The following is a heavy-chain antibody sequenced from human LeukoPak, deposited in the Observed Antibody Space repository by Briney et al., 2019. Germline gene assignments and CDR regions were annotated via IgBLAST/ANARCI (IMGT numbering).Heavy chain of an antibody. Sequence: PGGSLRLSCAASGFTFSSYGMHWVRQAPGKGLEWVAFIRYDGSNKYYADSVKGRFTISRDNSKNTLYLQMNGLRAEDTAVYYCAKSGDRYYDSSGYYDDAFDIWGQGTMVTVSS. J-gene: IGHJ3*02. CDR3: AKSGDRYYDSSGYYDDAFDI. V-gene: IGHV3-30*02. CDR2: IRYDGSNK. D-gene: IGHD3-22*01. CDR1: GFTFSSYG.